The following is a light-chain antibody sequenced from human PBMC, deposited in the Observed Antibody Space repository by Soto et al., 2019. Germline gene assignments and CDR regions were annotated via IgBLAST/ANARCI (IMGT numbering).Light chain of an antibody. CDR1: QGINTY. CDR3: QQYNSYPLT. Sequence: DIQMTQSPSSLSASVGDRVTITCRASQGINTYLNWYQQKPGKAPTLLIYATSNLQRGVPSRFSGSGSGTDFTLTISGLQPDDFATYYCQQYNSYPLTFGGGTKVDIK. J-gene: IGKJ4*01. CDR2: ATS. V-gene: IGKV1-16*01.